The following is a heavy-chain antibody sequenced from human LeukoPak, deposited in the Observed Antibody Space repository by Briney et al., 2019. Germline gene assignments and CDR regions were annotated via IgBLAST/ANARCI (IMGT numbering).Heavy chain of an antibody. J-gene: IGHJ4*02. CDR3: ARGWSIAAAGVDY. CDR1: GYTFTGYY. CDR2: INPNSGGT. Sequence: GASVKVSCKASGYTFTGYYMHWVRQAPGQGLEWMGWINPNSGGTNYARKFQGWVTMTRDTSISTAYMELSRLRSDDTAVYYCARGWSIAAAGVDYWGQGTLVTVSS. D-gene: IGHD6-13*01. V-gene: IGHV1-2*04.